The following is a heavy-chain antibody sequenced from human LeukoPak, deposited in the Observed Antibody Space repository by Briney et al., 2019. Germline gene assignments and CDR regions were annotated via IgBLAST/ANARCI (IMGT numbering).Heavy chain of an antibody. Sequence: SETLSLTCTVSGGSISSYHWSWLRQPPGKGLEWIGSIYYSGSTYYNPSLKSRVTISVDTSKNLFSLKLSSVTAADTAVYYCARALLCGGDCYPPYYFDYWGQGTLVTVSS. J-gene: IGHJ4*02. CDR3: ARALLCGGDCYPPYYFDY. D-gene: IGHD2-21*02. CDR1: GGSISSYH. V-gene: IGHV4-59*05. CDR2: IYYSGST.